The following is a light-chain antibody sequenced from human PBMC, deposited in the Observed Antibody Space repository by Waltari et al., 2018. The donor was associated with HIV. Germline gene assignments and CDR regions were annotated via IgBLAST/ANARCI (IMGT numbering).Light chain of an antibody. Sequence: SALTQPASLSGSPGQSITISCTGTSSDVGTYSLVSWYQLHPGKAPKLLIYEVTKRPSGVSDRFSGSKSGNTASLTISGLQAEDESDYYCCSFAGTFMIFGGGTKLTVL. V-gene: IGLV2-23*02. CDR1: SSDVGTYSL. CDR3: CSFAGTFMI. J-gene: IGLJ2*01. CDR2: EVT.